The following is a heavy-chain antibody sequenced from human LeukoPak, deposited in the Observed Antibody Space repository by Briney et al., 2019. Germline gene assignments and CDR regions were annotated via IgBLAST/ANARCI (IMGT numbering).Heavy chain of an antibody. CDR2: IKQDGSEK. V-gene: IGHV3-7*01. CDR3: ARDSCSGGSCYRVDAFDI. Sequence: GGSLRLSCAASGFTFSNAWMSWVRQAPGKGLEWVANIKQDGSEKYYVDSVKGRFTISRDNAKNSLYLQMNSLRAEDTAVYYCARDSCSGGSCYRVDAFDIWGQGTMVTVSS. D-gene: IGHD2-15*01. CDR1: GFTFSNAW. J-gene: IGHJ3*02.